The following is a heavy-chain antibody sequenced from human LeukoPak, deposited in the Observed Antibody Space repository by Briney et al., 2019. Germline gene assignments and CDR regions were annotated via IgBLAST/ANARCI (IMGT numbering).Heavy chain of an antibody. D-gene: IGHD5-12*01. CDR1: GFTFSSYS. Sequence: GGSLRLSCAASGFTFSSYSMNWVRQAPGKGLEWVSSISSSSSSVNYADSVRGRFTISRDNAKNSLSLQMNSLRAEDTAVYYCARLSGYEKGYVFDIWGQGTMVTVSS. V-gene: IGHV3-21*01. CDR3: ARLSGYEKGYVFDI. CDR2: ISSSSSSV. J-gene: IGHJ3*02.